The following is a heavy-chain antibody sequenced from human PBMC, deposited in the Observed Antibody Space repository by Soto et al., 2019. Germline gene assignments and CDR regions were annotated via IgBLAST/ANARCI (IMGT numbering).Heavy chain of an antibody. CDR2: MHPSGST. CDR3: ARHGHNIYGVDV. D-gene: IGHD1-1*01. V-gene: IGHV4-4*02. J-gene: IGHJ6*02. CDR1: GGSISSVNW. Sequence: QVQPQESGPGLVKPSDTLSLTCAVSGGSISSVNWWSWVRQSPGKGLEWIGEMHPSGSTNYNPSLKSRVTVSMDKSRNQFSLKLYSVTAADTAVYFCARHGHNIYGVDVWGRGTTVTVSS.